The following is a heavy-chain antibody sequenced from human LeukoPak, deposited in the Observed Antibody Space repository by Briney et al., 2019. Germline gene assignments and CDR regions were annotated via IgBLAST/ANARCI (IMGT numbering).Heavy chain of an antibody. J-gene: IGHJ4*02. CDR2: INHSGST. Sequence: SETLSLTCAVYGGSFSGYYWSWIRQPPGKGLEWIGEINHSGSTNYNPSLKSRVTISVDTSKNQFSLKLSCVTAADTAVYYCARDKKTYYYDSSGYSGIDYWGQGTLVTVSS. CDR1: GGSFSGYY. D-gene: IGHD3-22*01. CDR3: ARDKKTYYYDSSGYSGIDY. V-gene: IGHV4-34*01.